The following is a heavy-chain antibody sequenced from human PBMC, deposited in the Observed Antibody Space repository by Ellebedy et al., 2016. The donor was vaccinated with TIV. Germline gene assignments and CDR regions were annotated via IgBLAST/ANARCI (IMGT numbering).Heavy chain of an antibody. CDR1: GFTFSSYG. Sequence: PGGSLRLSCVASGFTFSSYGMHWVRQVPGKGPEWVAIISYDGTDKDYADSVKGRFTISRDNSKNTLYLQMNSLRAEDSAVYYCTKDKGTGGSCHDYWGQGTLVTVSS. CDR2: ISYDGTDK. CDR3: TKDKGTGGSCHDY. J-gene: IGHJ4*02. V-gene: IGHV3-30*18. D-gene: IGHD2-15*01.